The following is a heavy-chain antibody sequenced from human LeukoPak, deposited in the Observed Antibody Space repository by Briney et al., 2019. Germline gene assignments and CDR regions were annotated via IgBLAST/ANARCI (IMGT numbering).Heavy chain of an antibody. CDR3: ATNRYSYYYYGMDV. CDR1: GGTFSSYA. CDR2: VIPIFGTA. Sequence: SVKVSCKASGGTFSSYAISWVRQAPGQGLEWMGGVIPIFGTANYAHKFQGRVTITADESTSTAYMELSSLRSEDTAVYYCATNRYSYYYYGMDVWGRGTTVTVSS. J-gene: IGHJ6*04. V-gene: IGHV1-69*13. D-gene: IGHD5-18*01.